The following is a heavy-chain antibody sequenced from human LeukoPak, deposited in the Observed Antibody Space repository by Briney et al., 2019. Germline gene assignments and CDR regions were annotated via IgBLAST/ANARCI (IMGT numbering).Heavy chain of an antibody. J-gene: IGHJ2*01. V-gene: IGHV4-34*01. Sequence: GSLRLSCAASGFIFSSYWMSWIRQPPGKGLEWIGEINHSGSTNYNPSLKSRVTISVDTSKNQFSLKLSSVTAADTAVYYCARRISLNRRTNFDLWGRGTLVTVSS. CDR3: ARRISLNRRTNFDL. CDR1: GFIFSSYW. D-gene: IGHD1-14*01. CDR2: INHSGST.